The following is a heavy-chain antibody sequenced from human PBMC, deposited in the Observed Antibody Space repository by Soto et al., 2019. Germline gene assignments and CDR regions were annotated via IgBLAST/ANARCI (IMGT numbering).Heavy chain of an antibody. CDR3: AGEYGSGSLDYHFDY. Sequence: QVQLQQWGAGLLKPSETLSLTCAVYGGSFSGYYWSWIRQPPGKGLEWIGEIDHRGSTNYSPSLKSRVTISLDAPKNQFSLKMSSVTAADAALYYCAGEYGSGSLDYHFDYWGQGTLVTVSS. J-gene: IGHJ4*02. CDR2: IDHRGST. V-gene: IGHV4-34*01. D-gene: IGHD3-10*01. CDR1: GGSFSGYY.